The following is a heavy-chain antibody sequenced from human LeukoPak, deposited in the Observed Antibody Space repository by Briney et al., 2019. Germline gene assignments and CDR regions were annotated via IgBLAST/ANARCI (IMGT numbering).Heavy chain of an antibody. J-gene: IGHJ4*02. CDR1: GYSISSGYY. CDR3: ARDYGDYGAPFDY. D-gene: IGHD4-17*01. V-gene: IGHV4-38-2*02. CDR2: IYHSGST. Sequence: PPETLSLTCAVSGYSISSGYYWGWIRQPPGKGLEWIGSIYHSGSTYYNPSLKSRVTISVDTSKNQFSLKLSSVTAADTAVYYCARDYGDYGAPFDYWGQGTLVTVSS.